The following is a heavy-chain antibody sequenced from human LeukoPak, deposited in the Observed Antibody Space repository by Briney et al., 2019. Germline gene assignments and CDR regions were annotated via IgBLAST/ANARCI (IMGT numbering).Heavy chain of an antibody. D-gene: IGHD3-3*01. J-gene: IGHJ4*02. CDR2: ISSSSSYI. CDR1: GFTFSSYS. CDR3: ATDRGWRTSGYYLYYFEY. V-gene: IGHV3-21*01. Sequence: GGSLRLSCAASGFTFSSYSMNWVRQAPGKGLEWVSSISSSSSYIYYADSVKGRFTISRDNAKNSLYLQMNSLRAEDTAVYYCATDRGWRTSGYYLYYFEYWGQGTLVTFSS.